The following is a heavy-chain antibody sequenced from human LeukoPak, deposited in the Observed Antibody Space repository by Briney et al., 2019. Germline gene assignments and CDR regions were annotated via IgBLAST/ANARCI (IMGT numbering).Heavy chain of an antibody. J-gene: IGHJ6*02. CDR3: AANYYDSSGYLYGMDV. CDR1: GYTFISYY. CDR2: INPSGGST. D-gene: IGHD3-22*01. V-gene: IGHV1-46*01. Sequence: AASVKVSCKASGYTFISYYMHWVRQAPGQGLEWMGIINPSGGSTSYAQKFQGRVTMTRDTSTSTVYMELSSLRSEDTAVYYCAANYYDSSGYLYGMDVWGQGTTVTVSS.